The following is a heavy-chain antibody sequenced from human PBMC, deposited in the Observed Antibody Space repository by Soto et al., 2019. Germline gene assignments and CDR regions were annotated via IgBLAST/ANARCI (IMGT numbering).Heavy chain of an antibody. D-gene: IGHD3-22*01. J-gene: IGHJ4*02. CDR3: ARVKKGYYDSSGYYFDY. CDR2: IYYSGST. V-gene: IGHV4-31*03. CDR1: GGSISSGGYY. Sequence: SETLSLTCTVSGGSISSGGYYWSWIRQHPGKGLEWIGYIYYSGSTYYNPSLKSRVTISVDTSKNQFSLKLSSVTAADTAVYYCARVKKGYYDSSGYYFDYWGQGTLVTVSS.